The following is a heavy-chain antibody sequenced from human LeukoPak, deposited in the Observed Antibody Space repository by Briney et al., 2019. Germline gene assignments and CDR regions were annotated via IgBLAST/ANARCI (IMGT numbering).Heavy chain of an antibody. CDR1: RFTFSSYS. J-gene: IGHJ4*02. CDR2: ISSSSSYI. V-gene: IGHV3-21*01. CDR3: ARDSMVRGVITGDY. Sequence: GGSLRLSCAASRFTFSSYSMNWVRQAPGKGLEWVSSISSSSSYIYYADSVKGRFTISRDNAKNSLYLQMNSLRAEDTAVYYCARDSMVRGVITGDYWGQGTLVTVSS. D-gene: IGHD3-10*01.